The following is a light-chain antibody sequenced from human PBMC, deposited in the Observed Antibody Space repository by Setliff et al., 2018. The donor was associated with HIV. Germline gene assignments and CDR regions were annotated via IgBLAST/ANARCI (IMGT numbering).Light chain of an antibody. CDR2: DVT. Sequence: QSVLTQPASVSGSPGQSITISCTGASSDVGGYNYVSWYQQHPGKAPKLLIYDVTNRPSGVSNRFSGSKSGNTASLTISGLQAEDEADYYCNSYTSSSTLDVFGTGTKAPS. J-gene: IGLJ1*01. CDR1: SSDVGGYNY. CDR3: NSYTSSSTLDV. V-gene: IGLV2-14*03.